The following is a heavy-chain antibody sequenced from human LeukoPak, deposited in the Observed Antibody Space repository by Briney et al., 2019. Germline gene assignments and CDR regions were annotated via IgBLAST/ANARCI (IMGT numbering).Heavy chain of an antibody. CDR3: ARQDDGEMATIGDYFDY. D-gene: IGHD5-24*01. CDR2: IYYSGNT. Sequence: SETLSLTWTVSGGSISSSSYYWGWIRQPPGKGREWIGSIYYSGNTYYNASLKIQLSISIDTSKYQFSLRLTSVTAADTAVYYCARQDDGEMATIGDYFDYWGQGTLVTVSS. J-gene: IGHJ4*02. V-gene: IGHV4-39*01. CDR1: GGSISSSSYY.